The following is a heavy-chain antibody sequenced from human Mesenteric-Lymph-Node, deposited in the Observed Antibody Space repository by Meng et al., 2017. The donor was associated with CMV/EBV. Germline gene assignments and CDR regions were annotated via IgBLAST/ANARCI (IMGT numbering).Heavy chain of an antibody. V-gene: IGHV3-30*02. D-gene: IGHD4-17*01. CDR2: TRDDGSSQ. J-gene: IGHJ6*02. Sequence: GGSLRLSCAASGFLFSSYDMHWARQAPGKGLEWVTFTRDDGSSQYYADSVKGRFTISRDNSKNILYLQMNSLRAEDSAVYYCARDGDYGYYPYHYYYGMDVWGQGTTVTVSS. CDR1: GFLFSSYD. CDR3: ARDGDYGYYPYHYYYGMDV.